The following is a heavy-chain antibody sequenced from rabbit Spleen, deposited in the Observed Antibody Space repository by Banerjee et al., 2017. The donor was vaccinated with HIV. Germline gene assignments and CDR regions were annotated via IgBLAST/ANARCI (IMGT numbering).Heavy chain of an antibody. V-gene: IGHV1S43*01. CDR3: VRDTWHFKL. J-gene: IGHJ4*01. CDR2: IATRDGST. Sequence: QEQLEESGGGLVKPGGTLTLTCKASGIDFTNYYNMYWVRQAPGKGLELIAWIATRDGSTWYASWVNGRFTISSHNAQNTLYLQLNSLTVADTATYFCVRDTWHFKLWGPGTLVTVS. D-gene: IGHD3-1*01. CDR1: GIDFTNYYN.